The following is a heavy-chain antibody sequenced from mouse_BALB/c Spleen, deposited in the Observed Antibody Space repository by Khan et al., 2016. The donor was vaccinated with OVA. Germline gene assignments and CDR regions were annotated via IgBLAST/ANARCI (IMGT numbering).Heavy chain of an antibody. D-gene: IGHD1-2*01. CDR3: ARTARIKY. CDR2: ISYSGST. CDR1: GYSITSGYV. Sequence: EVQLLESGPGLVKPSQSLSLTCTVTGYSITSGYVWNLIRQFPGNKLEWMGFISYSGSTNYNPSLKSRFSITRDTSKNQFFLQLNSVTTEDTATYYCARTARIKYWGQGTTLTVSS. V-gene: IGHV3-2*02. J-gene: IGHJ2*01.